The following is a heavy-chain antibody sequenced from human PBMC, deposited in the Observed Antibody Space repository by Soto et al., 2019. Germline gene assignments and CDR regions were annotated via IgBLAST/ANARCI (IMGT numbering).Heavy chain of an antibody. D-gene: IGHD2-15*01. CDR1: GGSIISGY. J-gene: IGHJ4*02. V-gene: IGHV4-59*01. Sequence: SETLSLTCTVSGGSIISGYWSWSRQPPGKGLEWIGYISYSGNTNYNPSLKSRVTMSVDTPKNQFSLRLSSVTTADTAVYYCAGLRGYAGSPIDYWGQGTLVTVSS. CDR2: ISYSGNT. CDR3: AGLRGYAGSPIDY.